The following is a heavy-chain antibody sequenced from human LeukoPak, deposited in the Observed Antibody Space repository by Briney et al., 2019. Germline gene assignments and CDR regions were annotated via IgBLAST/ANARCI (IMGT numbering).Heavy chain of an antibody. J-gene: IGHJ4*02. CDR1: GYTFTGYY. D-gene: IGHD1-26*01. CDR2: INPNSGGT. V-gene: IGHV1-2*02. CDR3: AREGIAGATCFDS. Sequence: ASVKVSCKASGYTFTGYYMHWVRQAPGQGLDWMRWINPNSGGTNYAQKFQGRVTMTRDTSISTAHMELSRLRSHDTAVYYCAREGIAGATCFDSWGQGTLVTVSS.